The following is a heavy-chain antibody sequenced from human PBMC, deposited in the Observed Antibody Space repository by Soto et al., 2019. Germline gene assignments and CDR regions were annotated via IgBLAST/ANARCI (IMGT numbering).Heavy chain of an antibody. J-gene: IGHJ5*02. CDR3: ARVPGLGIEVVWFDP. V-gene: IGHV4-30-4*01. CDR2: IYYSGST. D-gene: IGHD7-27*01. Sequence: QVQLQESGPGLVKPSQTLSLTCTVSGGSISSGDYYWSWIRQPPGKGREWIGYIYYSGSTYYNPSLKSRVTISVDTSKNQFSLKLSSVTAADTAVYYCARVPGLGIEVVWFDPWGQGTLVTVSS. CDR1: GGSISSGDYY.